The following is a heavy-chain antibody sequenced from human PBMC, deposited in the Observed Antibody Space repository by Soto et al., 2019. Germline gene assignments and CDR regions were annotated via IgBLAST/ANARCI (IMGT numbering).Heavy chain of an antibody. CDR2: INYRGTT. CDR1: GGSTTSGAYY. V-gene: IGHV4-31*03. D-gene: IGHD6-13*01. Sequence: QVRLQESGPGLVKPSQTLSLTCTVSGGSTTSGAYYWGWVRQQPGKGPEWIAYINYRGTTYYNPSLKSRVTMSIDTSKNYFSLNVTSLSDADTAVYYCARVSATGTRWFDPWGQGTLVTVSS. CDR3: ARVSATGTRWFDP. J-gene: IGHJ5*02.